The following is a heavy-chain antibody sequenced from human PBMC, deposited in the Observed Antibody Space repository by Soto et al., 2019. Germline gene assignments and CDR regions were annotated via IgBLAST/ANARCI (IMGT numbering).Heavy chain of an antibody. J-gene: IGHJ4*02. D-gene: IGHD2-15*01. V-gene: IGHV3-73*01. Sequence: EVQLVESGGGLVQPGGSLKLSCAASGFTFSGSAMHWVRQASGKGLEWVGRIRSKANSYATAYAASVKGRFTISRDDSKNTAYRQMNSLKTEDTAVYYCTRRVGYCSGGSCYPPEYFFDYWGQGTLVTVSS. CDR2: IRSKANSYAT. CDR1: GFTFSGSA. CDR3: TRRVGYCSGGSCYPPEYFFDY.